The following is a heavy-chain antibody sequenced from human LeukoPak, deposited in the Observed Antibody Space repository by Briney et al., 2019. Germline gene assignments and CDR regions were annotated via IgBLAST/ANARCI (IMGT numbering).Heavy chain of an antibody. CDR3: ARDKDWNFD. Sequence: KPSETLSLTCTVSGDSISSSGYYWGWIRQPAGKGLEWIGRIYTSGRTNYNPSLRSRVTMSVDTSKNQFSLKLRSVTAADTAVYYCARDKDWNFDWGQGTLVTVSS. CDR2: IYTSGRT. D-gene: IGHD1-7*01. CDR1: GDSISSSGYY. J-gene: IGHJ4*02. V-gene: IGHV4-61*02.